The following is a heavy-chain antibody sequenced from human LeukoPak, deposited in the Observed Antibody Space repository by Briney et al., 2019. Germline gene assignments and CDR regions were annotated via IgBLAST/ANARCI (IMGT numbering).Heavy chain of an antibody. J-gene: IGHJ6*02. V-gene: IGHV1-3*01. CDR2: INAGNGNT. Sequence: GASVTVSCKASGYAFTSYAMHWVRQAPGQRLEWMGWINAGNGNTKYSEKFQGRVTITRDTSATTAYMEVSSLRSEDTAVYYCARAGSSSWGDYGMDVWGQGTTVTVSS. CDR1: GYAFTSYA. D-gene: IGHD6-13*01. CDR3: ARAGSSSWGDYGMDV.